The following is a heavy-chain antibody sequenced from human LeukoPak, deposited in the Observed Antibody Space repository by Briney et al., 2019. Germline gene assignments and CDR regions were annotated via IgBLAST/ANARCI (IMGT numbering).Heavy chain of an antibody. J-gene: IGHJ4*02. CDR1: GFTFSSYA. Sequence: PGGSLRLSCAASGFTFSSYAMHWVRQAPGKGLEWVAVISYDGSNKYYADSVKGRFTISRDNSKNTLYLQMNSLRAEDTAVYYCARVSGYYYGSGSSSPPFDYWGQGTLVTVSS. D-gene: IGHD3-10*01. CDR2: ISYDGSNK. CDR3: ARVSGYYYGSGSSSPPFDY. V-gene: IGHV3-30-3*01.